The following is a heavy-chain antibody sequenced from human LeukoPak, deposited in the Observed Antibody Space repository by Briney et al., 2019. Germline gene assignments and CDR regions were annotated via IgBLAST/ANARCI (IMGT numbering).Heavy chain of an antibody. D-gene: IGHD2-15*01. CDR2: IYNSGST. V-gene: IGHV4-59*08. CDR3: ARNSCPSGSCYDNRGYFDY. Sequence: SETLSLTCTVSGDSISNYYWSWIRQPPGKGLESIGYIYNSGSTNYNPSLKSRITISVDTSKNQFSLKLSSVTAADTAVYYCARNSCPSGSCYDNRGYFDYWGQGTLVTVSS. J-gene: IGHJ4*02. CDR1: GDSISNYY.